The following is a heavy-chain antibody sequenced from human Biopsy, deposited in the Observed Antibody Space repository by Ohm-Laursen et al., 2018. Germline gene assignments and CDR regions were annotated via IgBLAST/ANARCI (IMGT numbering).Heavy chain of an antibody. CDR3: AADINVWNVNY. J-gene: IGHJ4*02. CDR2: FAPENGRI. CDR1: GYSVTELS. V-gene: IGHV1-24*01. Sequence: SSAKVSCKLSGYSVTELSMHWVRQAPGQGLEWMGGFAPENGRIVYSQKFQGRVTMTEDTSTNTAYMEVWRLRSDDTAVYYCAADINVWNVNYWGQGTQVIVSS. D-gene: IGHD1-1*01.